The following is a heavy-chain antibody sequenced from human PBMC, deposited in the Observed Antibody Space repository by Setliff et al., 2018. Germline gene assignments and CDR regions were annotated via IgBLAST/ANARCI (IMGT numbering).Heavy chain of an antibody. D-gene: IGHD3-3*01. Sequence: LSLTCTVSDVSISSSSFYWAWIRQPPGKGLEWIGSIYYSGSTYYNPSLTSRVTISVDTSNNQFSLNLRSVTAADTATYYCARHFRSSKVQFLEYLTDYYFDSWGQGTLVTVSS. J-gene: IGHJ4*02. CDR3: ARHFRSSKVQFLEYLTDYYFDS. CDR1: DVSISSSSFY. V-gene: IGHV4-39*01. CDR2: IYYSGST.